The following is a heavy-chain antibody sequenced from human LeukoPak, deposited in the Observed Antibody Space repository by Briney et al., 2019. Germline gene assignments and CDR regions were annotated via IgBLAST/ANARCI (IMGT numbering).Heavy chain of an antibody. Sequence: SSETLSLTCTVSGGSISSYYWSWIRQPAGKGLEWIGRIYTSGSTGYNPSLKSRVTMSVDTSKNQFSLKLSSVTAADTAVYYCARVDLRAAYFDYWGQGTLVTVSS. J-gene: IGHJ4*02. D-gene: IGHD2-15*01. CDR2: IYTSGST. CDR3: ARVDLRAAYFDY. V-gene: IGHV4-4*07. CDR1: GGSISSYY.